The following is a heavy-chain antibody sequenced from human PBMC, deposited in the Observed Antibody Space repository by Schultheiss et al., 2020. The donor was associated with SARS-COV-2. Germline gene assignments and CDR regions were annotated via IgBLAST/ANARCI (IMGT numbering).Heavy chain of an antibody. J-gene: IGHJ3*02. V-gene: IGHV5-51*01. CDR1: GFNFTTSW. D-gene: IGHD3-22*01. CDR2: IYPGDSDT. CDR3: ASYDYYYDSSGAFDI. Sequence: GESLKISCMGSGFNFTTSWIAWVRQMPGKGLEWMGIIYPGDSDTRYSPSFQGQVTISADKSISTAYLQWSSLKASDTAMYYCASYDYYYDSSGAFDIWGQGTMVTVSS.